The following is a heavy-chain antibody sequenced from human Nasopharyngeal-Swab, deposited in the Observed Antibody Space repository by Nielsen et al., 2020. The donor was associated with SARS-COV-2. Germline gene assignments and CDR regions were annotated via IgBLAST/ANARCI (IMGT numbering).Heavy chain of an antibody. CDR1: GYTFTNYG. Sequence: ASVKVSCKASGYTFTNYGITWVRQAPGQGLEWMGWISAYSGNTNYAQKLQGRVTMTTDTSTSTAYMELRSLGSDDTAVHYCARGFGRLGVNFDYWGQGTLVTVSS. D-gene: IGHD1-26*01. J-gene: IGHJ4*02. CDR3: ARGFGRLGVNFDY. CDR2: ISAYSGNT. V-gene: IGHV1-18*01.